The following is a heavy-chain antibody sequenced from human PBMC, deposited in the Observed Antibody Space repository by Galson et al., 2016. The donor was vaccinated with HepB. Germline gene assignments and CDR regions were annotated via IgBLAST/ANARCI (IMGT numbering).Heavy chain of an antibody. Sequence: TLSLTCTVSGGSINSGGYYRSWIRQHPGKGLEWIGYIYYTGSTYYNPSLTSRITISVDTSKNQFSLKLNSVTAADTAVYYCAREERGGYFYYRDVWGKGTAVTVSS. CDR1: GGSINSGGYY. V-gene: IGHV4-31*03. CDR2: IYYTGST. J-gene: IGHJ6*03. D-gene: IGHD1-1*01. CDR3: AREERGGYFYYRDV.